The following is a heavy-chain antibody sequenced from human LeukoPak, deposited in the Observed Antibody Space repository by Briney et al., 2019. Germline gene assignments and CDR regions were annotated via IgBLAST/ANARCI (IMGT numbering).Heavy chain of an antibody. D-gene: IGHD3-16*01. Sequence: SETLSLTCAVYGGSFSGYYWSWIRQPPGKGLEWIGEINHSGSTNYNPSLKSRITISVDTSKNQFSLKLYSVTAADTAVYYCARRGENGHWYFDLWGRGTLVAVSS. CDR2: INHSGST. CDR3: ARRGENGHWYFDL. CDR1: GGSFSGYY. V-gene: IGHV4-34*01. J-gene: IGHJ2*01.